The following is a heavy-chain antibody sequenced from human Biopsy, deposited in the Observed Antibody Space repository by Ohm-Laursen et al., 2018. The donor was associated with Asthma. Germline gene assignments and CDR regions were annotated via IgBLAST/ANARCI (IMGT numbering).Heavy chain of an antibody. J-gene: IGHJ5*02. CDR1: GSGFSDYA. CDR2: ISDRGQTT. D-gene: IGHD3-3*01. Sequence: SLRLSCTASGSGFSDYAMSWVRQSPGRGLEWVSSISDRGQTTDYADSVRGRFTMSRDNPKNTLYLQMNSLRAEDTAVYYCVKDFGATIPPLGNWWGPWGQGTQVTVSS. CDR3: VKDFGATIPPLGNWWGP. V-gene: IGHV3-23*01.